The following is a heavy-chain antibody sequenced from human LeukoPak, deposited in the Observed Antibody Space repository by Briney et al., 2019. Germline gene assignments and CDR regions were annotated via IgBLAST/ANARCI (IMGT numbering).Heavy chain of an antibody. Sequence: ASVKVSCKASGYTFTDYYTHWVRQAPGQGLEWMGWINPNNGGTYFAQKFQGRVTMTTDTSTSTAYMELRSLRSDDTAVYYCARDILTGHTLDYWGQGTLVTVSS. J-gene: IGHJ4*02. V-gene: IGHV1-2*02. CDR2: INPNNGGT. CDR3: ARDILTGHTLDY. D-gene: IGHD3-9*01. CDR1: GYTFTDYY.